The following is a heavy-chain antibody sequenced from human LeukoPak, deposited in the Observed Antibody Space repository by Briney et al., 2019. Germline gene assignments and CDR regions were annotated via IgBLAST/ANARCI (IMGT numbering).Heavy chain of an antibody. CDR3: ASTKAPYYYGSGSYYKAYYFDN. CDR1: GYTFTSYF. D-gene: IGHD3-10*01. CDR2: INPSDGST. V-gene: IGHV1-46*01. Sequence: ASVKVSCKASGYTFTSYFMHWVRQAPGQGLEWMGIINPSDGSTSYAQKFQGRVTMTRDTSTSTVYMELSSLRSEDTGVYYCASTKAPYYYGSGSYYKAYYFDNWGQGTLVTVSS. J-gene: IGHJ4*02.